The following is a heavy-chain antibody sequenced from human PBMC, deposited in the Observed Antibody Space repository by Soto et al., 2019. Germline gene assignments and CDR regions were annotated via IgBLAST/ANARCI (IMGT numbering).Heavy chain of an antibody. CDR2: IYTSGST. V-gene: IGHV4-4*07. D-gene: IGHD6-19*01. CDR1: CGSISSYS. Sequence: SDTLALTCTVSCGSISSYSCICIRQPAWKGLERIGRIYTSGSTNYNTSLKSRVTMSGDTSKSQFSLKLSSVTAAVTAVYYCAREFTLWLGYDARFDVWGQGTTVTVSS. CDR3: AREFTLWLGYDARFDV. J-gene: IGHJ6*02.